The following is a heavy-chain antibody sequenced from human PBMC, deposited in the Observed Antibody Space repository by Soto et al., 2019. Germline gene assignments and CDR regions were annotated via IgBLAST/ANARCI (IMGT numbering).Heavy chain of an antibody. CDR3: ARDVGATIDYYYGMDV. CDR2: IKQDGSEK. D-gene: IGHD1-26*01. J-gene: IGHJ6*02. V-gene: IGHV3-7*05. Sequence: GGSLRLSCAASGFTFSSYWMSWVRQAPGKGLEWVANIKQDGSEKYYVDSVKGRFTISRDNAKNSLYLQMNSLRAEDTAVYYCARDVGATIDYYYGMDVWGQGTTVTVSS. CDR1: GFTFSSYW.